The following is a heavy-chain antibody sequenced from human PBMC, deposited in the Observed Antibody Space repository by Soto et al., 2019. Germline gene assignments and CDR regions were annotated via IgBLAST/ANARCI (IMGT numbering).Heavy chain of an antibody. D-gene: IGHD2-15*01. CDR3: ARIPNCSGGSCYIDWFDP. CDR1: GFSLSNARMG. Sequence: SGPTLVNHTETLTLTCTVSGFSLSNARMGVSWIRQPPGKALEWLAHIFSNDEKSYSTSLKSRLTISKDTSKSQVVLTMTNMDPVDTATYYCARIPNCSGGSCYIDWFDPWGQGTLVTVSS. CDR2: IFSNDEK. V-gene: IGHV2-26*01. J-gene: IGHJ5*02.